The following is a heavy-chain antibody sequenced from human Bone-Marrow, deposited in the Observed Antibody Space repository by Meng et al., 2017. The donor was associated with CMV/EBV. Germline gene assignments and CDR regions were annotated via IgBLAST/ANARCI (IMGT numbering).Heavy chain of an antibody. CDR2: VSSSSSYI. D-gene: IGHD1-26*01. Sequence: GESLKISCAASGFTFSSYSMNWVRQAPGKGLEWVSSVSSSSSYIYYADSVKGRFTISRDNAKNSLFLQMNSLRAEDTAVYYCSREYSGSYGHWLDPWGQGTLVTVSS. CDR3: SREYSGSYGHWLDP. J-gene: IGHJ5*02. V-gene: IGHV3-21*01. CDR1: GFTFSSYS.